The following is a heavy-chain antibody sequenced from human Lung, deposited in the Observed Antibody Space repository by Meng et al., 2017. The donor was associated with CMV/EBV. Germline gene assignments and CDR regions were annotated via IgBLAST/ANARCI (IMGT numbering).Heavy chain of an antibody. V-gene: IGHV2-5*01. CDR1: GFSPNTAGLG. CDR2: VYWNDAN. CDR3: AHYGDYRFGWYFDL. Sequence: FSGFSPNTAGLGVCWLRQPPGKAPDWLALVYWNDANRYSPSLRNRLTITKDTSKNQAVLTMSNMDPVDTATYYCAHYGDYRFGWYFDLWGRGTLVTVSS. J-gene: IGHJ2*01. D-gene: IGHD4-17*01.